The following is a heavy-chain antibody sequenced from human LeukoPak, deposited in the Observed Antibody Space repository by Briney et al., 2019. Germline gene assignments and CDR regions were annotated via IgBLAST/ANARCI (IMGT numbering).Heavy chain of an antibody. J-gene: IGHJ1*01. V-gene: IGHV3-7*01. CDR2: VNPGGSVQ. CDR1: GVAIGSSW. CDR3: ASTFPYCSEDDCAV. D-gene: IGHD2-15*01. Sequence: PGGSLRLSCIVSGVAIGSSWMSWVRQSPGMGLEWVANVNPGGSVQNYVDSVKGRFTISRDNAKNSLYLQMNNLRVEDTAVYYCASTFPYCSEDDCAVGGQGTLVTVSS.